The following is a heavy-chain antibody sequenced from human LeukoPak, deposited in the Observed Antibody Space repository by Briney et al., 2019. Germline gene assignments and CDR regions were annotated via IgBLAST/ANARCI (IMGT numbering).Heavy chain of an antibody. CDR1: GGSISSYY. J-gene: IGHJ6*03. CDR2: FLYSGST. CDR3: AKSAGSLYYYYMDV. V-gene: IGHV4-59*01. D-gene: IGHD3-10*01. Sequence: SETLSLTCTVSGGSISSYYWSWIRQPPGEGLEWSGYFLYSGSTNYNPSLKSRVTISVDTTKNQFSLKLRSVTAADTAVYYCAKSAGSLYYYYMDVWGKGTTVTVSS.